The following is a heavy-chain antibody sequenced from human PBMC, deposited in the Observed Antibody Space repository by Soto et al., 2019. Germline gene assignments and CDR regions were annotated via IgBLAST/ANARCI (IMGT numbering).Heavy chain of an antibody. CDR2: ISGSGGST. D-gene: IGHD3-9*01. CDR1: GFTFSSYA. Sequence: GGSLRLSCAASGFTFSSYAMSWVRQAPGKGLEWVSAISGSGGSTYYADSVKGRFTISRDNSKNTLYLQMNSLRAEDTAVYYCARRTDYDILTGYYPYYFDYWGQGTLVTVSS. CDR3: ARRTDYDILTGYYPYYFDY. J-gene: IGHJ4*02. V-gene: IGHV3-23*01.